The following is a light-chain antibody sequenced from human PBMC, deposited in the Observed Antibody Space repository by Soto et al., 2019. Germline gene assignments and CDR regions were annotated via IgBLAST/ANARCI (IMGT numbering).Light chain of an antibody. V-gene: IGKV1-39*01. J-gene: IGKJ2*01. CDR3: QQSFSTPHT. Sequence: IPMTQSPSSLSASVGDTVTITCRASQTISFYLNWYQQKPGRTPNLLIYATSSLQSGVPSRFDGSGSGTEFTLTISSLQPEDFATYYCQQSFSTPHTFGQGTKLELK. CDR1: QTISFY. CDR2: ATS.